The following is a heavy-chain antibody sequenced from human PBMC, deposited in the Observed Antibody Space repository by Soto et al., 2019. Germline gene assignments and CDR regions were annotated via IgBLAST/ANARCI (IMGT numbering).Heavy chain of an antibody. J-gene: IGHJ4*02. CDR3: GRVMIGTSRHTDSDY. CDR2: IDYSGVT. Sequence: PSETLSLTCSVSGASISSRDYYWGWIRQTPGKGLEWIGNIDYSGVTYYNPSLKSRVTVSKDTSKNQFSLKVASVTAADTAIYYCGRVMIGTSRHTDSDYWGQGTQVTVSS. V-gene: IGHV4-39*01. D-gene: IGHD2-2*01. CDR1: GASISSRDYY.